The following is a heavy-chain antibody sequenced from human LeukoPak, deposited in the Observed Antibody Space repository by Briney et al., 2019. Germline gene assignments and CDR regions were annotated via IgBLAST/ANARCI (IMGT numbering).Heavy chain of an antibody. CDR1: GFTFSSYG. D-gene: IGHD3-10*01. V-gene: IGHV3-23*01. CDR2: ISGSGGST. J-gene: IGHJ3*02. CDR3: AKFGLAGSGRFHDAFDI. Sequence: GGSLRLSCAASGFTFSSYGMTWVRQAPGKGLEWVSAISGSGGSTYYADSVKGRSTISRDNSKNTLYLQMNSLRAEDTAVYYCAKFGLAGSGRFHDAFDIWGQGTMVTVSS.